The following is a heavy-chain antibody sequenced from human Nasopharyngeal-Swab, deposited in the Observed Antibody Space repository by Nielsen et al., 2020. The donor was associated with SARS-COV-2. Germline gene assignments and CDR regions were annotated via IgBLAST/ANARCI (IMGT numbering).Heavy chain of an antibody. V-gene: IGHV4-34*01. D-gene: IGHD6-13*01. J-gene: IGHJ6*03. CDR3: ARGLLYSSSSPPYYYYYYMDV. CDR2: INHSGST. Sequence: SETLSLTCAVYGGSFSGYYWSWIRQPQGKGLEWIGEINHSGSTNYNPSLKSRVTISVDTSKNQFSLKLSSVTAADTAVYYCARGLLYSSSSPPYYYYYYMDVWGKGTTVTVSS. CDR1: GGSFSGYY.